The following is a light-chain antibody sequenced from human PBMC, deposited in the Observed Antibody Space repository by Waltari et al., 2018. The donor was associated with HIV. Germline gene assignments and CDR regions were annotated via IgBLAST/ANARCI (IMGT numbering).Light chain of an antibody. CDR1: QSITTS. CDR2: QAS. V-gene: IGKV1-5*03. Sequence: DIQMPQSPSTLSASVGDRVSITCRASQSITTSLAWYQQKPGKAPKLLVYQASTLESGVPSRFGGSGSGTEFTLTISSLQPDDFATYYCHQYGRSRTFGQGTKVDVK. J-gene: IGKJ1*01. CDR3: HQYGRSRT.